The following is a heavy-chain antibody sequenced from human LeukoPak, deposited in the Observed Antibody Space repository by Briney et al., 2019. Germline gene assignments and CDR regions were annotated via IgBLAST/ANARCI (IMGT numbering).Heavy chain of an antibody. D-gene: IGHD1-26*01. CDR3: TSKDLIVGATRPFDY. CDR2: IRSKAYGGTT. J-gene: IGHJ4*02. Sequence: GGSLRLSCTASGFTFGDYAMSWFRQAPGKGLEWVGFIRSKAYGGTTEYAASVKGRFTISRDDSKSIAYLQVNSLKTEDTAVYYCTSKDLIVGATRPFDYWGQGTLVTVSS. CDR1: GFTFGDYA. V-gene: IGHV3-49*03.